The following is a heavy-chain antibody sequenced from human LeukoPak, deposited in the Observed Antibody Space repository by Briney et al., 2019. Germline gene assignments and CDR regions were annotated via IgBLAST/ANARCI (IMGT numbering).Heavy chain of an antibody. V-gene: IGHV1-69*04. CDR2: IIPILGIA. D-gene: IGHD2-15*01. CDR3: ARDSDSVAAADY. J-gene: IGHJ4*02. Sequence: GASVKVSCKASGGTFSSYAISWVRQAPGQGLEWMGRIIPILGIANYAQKFQGRVTITADKSTSTAYMELSSLRSEDTAVYYRARDSDSVAAADYWGQGTLVTVSS. CDR1: GGTFSSYA.